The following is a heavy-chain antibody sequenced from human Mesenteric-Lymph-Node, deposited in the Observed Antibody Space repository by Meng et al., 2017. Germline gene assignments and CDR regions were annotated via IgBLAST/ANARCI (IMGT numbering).Heavy chain of an antibody. J-gene: IGHJ6*02. CDR2: IYYSGST. CDR1: GGSISSYY. Sequence: GSLRLSCTVSGGSISSYYWSWIRQPPGKGLEWIGYIYYSGSTNYNPSLKSRVTISVDTSKNQFSLKLSSVTAADTAVYYCARVSGYYDFWSGYYRDYYYYGMDVWGQGTTVTVSS. CDR3: ARVSGYYDFWSGYYRDYYYYGMDV. D-gene: IGHD3-3*01. V-gene: IGHV4-59*01.